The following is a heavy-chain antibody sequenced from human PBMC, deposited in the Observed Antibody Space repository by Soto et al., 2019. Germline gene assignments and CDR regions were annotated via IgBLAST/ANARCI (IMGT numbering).Heavy chain of an antibody. Sequence: SQTLSLTCAISGDSVSSNSAAWNWIRQSPSRGLEWLGRTYYRSKWYNDYAVSVKSRITINPDTSKNQFSLQLNSVTPEDTAEYYCARTLGYCSGGSCYWGVYYFDYWGQGTLVTSPQ. V-gene: IGHV6-1*01. CDR3: ARTLGYCSGGSCYWGVYYFDY. CDR1: GDSVSSNSAA. J-gene: IGHJ4*02. CDR2: TYYRSKWYN. D-gene: IGHD2-15*01.